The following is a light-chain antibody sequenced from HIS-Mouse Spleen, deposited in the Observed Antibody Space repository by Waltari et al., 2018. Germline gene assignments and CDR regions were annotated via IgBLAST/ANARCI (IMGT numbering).Light chain of an antibody. J-gene: IGLJ1*01. CDR1: SPNIGNNA. Sequence: QSVLTQPPSVSEAPRPRVTIPCSGSSPNIGNNAVNWYQQLPGKAPKLLIYYDDLLPSGVSDRFSGSKSGTSASLAISGLQSEDEADYYCAAWDDSLNGHYVFGTGTKVTVL. CDR3: AAWDDSLNGHYV. CDR2: YDD. V-gene: IGLV1-36*01.